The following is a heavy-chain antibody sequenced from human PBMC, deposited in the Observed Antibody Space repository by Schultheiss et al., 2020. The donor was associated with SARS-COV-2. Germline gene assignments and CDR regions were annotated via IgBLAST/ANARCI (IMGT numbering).Heavy chain of an antibody. D-gene: IGHD2-15*01. CDR3: ARRGSGGMTFDH. Sequence: SQTLSLTCAVYGGSFSGYYWSWIRQPPGKGLEWIGYIYNNVGTYYNASLTSRVTKSVDTSKNQFSLKLRSVTTADTAVYYCARRGSGGMTFDHWGQGTRVTVSS. CDR1: GGSFSGYY. CDR2: IYNNVGT. V-gene: IGHV4-34*09. J-gene: IGHJ4*02.